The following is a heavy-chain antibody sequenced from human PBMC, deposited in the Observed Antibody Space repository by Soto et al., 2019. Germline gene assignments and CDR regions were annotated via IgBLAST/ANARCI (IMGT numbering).Heavy chain of an antibody. V-gene: IGHV3-23*01. J-gene: IGHJ2*01. D-gene: IGHD5-18*01. CDR2: IGGSGGST. Sequence: GGSLRLSCAASGFTFSSYAMSWVRQAPGKGLEWVSAIGGSGGSTYYADSVKGRFTISRDNSKNTLYLQMNSLRAEDTAVYYCAKDISYGQRRYFDLWGRGTLVTVSP. CDR3: AKDISYGQRRYFDL. CDR1: GFTFSSYA.